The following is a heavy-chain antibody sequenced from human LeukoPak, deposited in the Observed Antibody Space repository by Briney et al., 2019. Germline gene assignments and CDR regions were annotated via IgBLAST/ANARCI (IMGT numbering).Heavy chain of an antibody. CDR2: IYYSGST. CDR3: TRGSIAYYYMDV. V-gene: IGHV4-59*01. D-gene: IGHD3-22*01. Sequence: SETLSLTCTVSGGSISSYYWSWLRQPPGKGLEWIGNIYYSGSTNYNPSLKSRVTISVDTSKNQFSLKLSSVTAADTAVYYCTRGSIAYYYMDVWGKGTTVTISS. CDR1: GGSISSYY. J-gene: IGHJ6*03.